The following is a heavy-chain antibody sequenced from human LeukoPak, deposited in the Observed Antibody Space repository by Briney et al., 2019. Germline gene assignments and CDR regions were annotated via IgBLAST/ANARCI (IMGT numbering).Heavy chain of an antibody. Sequence: WGSLRLSCAASGFTFSSYAMSWVRQAPGKGLEWVSAISGSGGSTYYADSVKGRFTISRDNSKNTLYLQMNSLRAEDTAVYYCAKPAEMATARLYYFDYWGQGTLVTVSS. CDR3: AKPAEMATARLYYFDY. D-gene: IGHD5-24*01. CDR1: GFTFSSYA. CDR2: ISGSGGST. V-gene: IGHV3-23*01. J-gene: IGHJ4*02.